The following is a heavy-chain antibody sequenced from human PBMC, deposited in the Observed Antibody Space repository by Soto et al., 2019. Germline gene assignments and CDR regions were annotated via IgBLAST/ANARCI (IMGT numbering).Heavy chain of an antibody. CDR3: AREDRISAPGGIWFHP. V-gene: IGHV4-59*01. D-gene: IGHD6-13*01. CDR1: GGSIENYY. CDR2: VYHNGRT. Sequence: SETVSLTCNVSGGSIENYYWSWIRQAPGEGLEWIGYVYHNGRTSYNPSLKSRVSISVDRSKNQFSLNLSSVTAADTAVYYCAREDRISAPGGIWFHPSGHGPLVTVSS. J-gene: IGHJ5*02.